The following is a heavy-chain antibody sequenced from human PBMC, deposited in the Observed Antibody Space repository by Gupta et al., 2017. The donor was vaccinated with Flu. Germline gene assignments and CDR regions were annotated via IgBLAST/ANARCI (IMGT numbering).Heavy chain of an antibody. CDR3: AKGMYYYDSSGYSAEFDY. Sequence: QVQLVESGGGVVQPGRSLRLSCAASGFTFSSYGMHWVRQAPGKGLEWVAVISYDGSNKYYADSVKGRFTISRDNSKNTLYLQMNSLRAEDTAVYYCAKGMYYYDSSGYSAEFDYWGQGTLVTVSS. D-gene: IGHD3-22*01. J-gene: IGHJ4*02. V-gene: IGHV3-30*18. CDR1: GFTFSSYG. CDR2: ISYDGSNK.